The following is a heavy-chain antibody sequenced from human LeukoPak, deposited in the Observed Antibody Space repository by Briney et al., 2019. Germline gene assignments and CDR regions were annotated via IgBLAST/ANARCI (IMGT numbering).Heavy chain of an antibody. V-gene: IGHV4-39*07. Sequence: SETLSLTCTGSGDPVSTRSYYWRATRQPPGKVRGLNGRIGYSGSTYYKQSLKSRVTISIETSKNQFSMQLSSVTAADTAVYYCARASNSFVRSFDWFDPWGQGTLVTVSS. CDR1: GDPVSTRSYY. D-gene: IGHD3-9*01. CDR3: ARASNSFVRSFDWFDP. CDR2: IGYSGST. J-gene: IGHJ5*02.